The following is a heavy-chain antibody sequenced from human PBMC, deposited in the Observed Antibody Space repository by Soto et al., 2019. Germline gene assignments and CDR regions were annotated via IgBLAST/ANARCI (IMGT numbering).Heavy chain of an antibody. CDR2: IYWNDDK. D-gene: IGHD3-22*01. V-gene: IGHV2-5*01. J-gene: IGHJ4*02. Sequence: QITLKESGPTLVKPTQTLTLTCTFSGFSLSTSGVGVGWIRQPPGKALEWLALIYWNDDKRYSPSLKSRLTITKDTSKNQVVLTMTNMDPVDTATYYCAHRLVEPYYYDSSGYYHVSFDYWGQGTLVTVSS. CDR3: AHRLVEPYYYDSSGYYHVSFDY. CDR1: GFSLSTSGVG.